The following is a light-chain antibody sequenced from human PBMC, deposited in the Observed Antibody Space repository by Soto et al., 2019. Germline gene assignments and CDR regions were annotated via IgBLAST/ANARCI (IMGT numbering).Light chain of an antibody. CDR2: DVS. J-gene: IGKJ1*01. CDR1: QSISTW. Sequence: DIQMTQSPSTLSASVGDRVTITCRASQSISTWLVWYQQKPGKAPKLLIYDVSSLKSGVPSRFSGSGSGTEFTLTISGLQPDDSATYYCQQYNTFWTFGQGTKVEIK. V-gene: IGKV1-5*01. CDR3: QQYNTFWT.